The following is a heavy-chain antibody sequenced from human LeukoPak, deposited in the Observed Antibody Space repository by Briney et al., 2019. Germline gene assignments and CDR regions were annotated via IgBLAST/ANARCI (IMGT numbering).Heavy chain of an antibody. Sequence: PGGSLRLSCAASGFTFSSYAMSWVRQAPGKGLEWVSAISDSGGSTYDADSVKGRFTISRDNSKNTLYLQMNSLRAEDTAVYYCAKLKAWYGEGYFDYWGQGTLVTVSS. CDR1: GFTFSSYA. D-gene: IGHD3-10*01. CDR2: ISDSGGST. V-gene: IGHV3-23*01. CDR3: AKLKAWYGEGYFDY. J-gene: IGHJ4*02.